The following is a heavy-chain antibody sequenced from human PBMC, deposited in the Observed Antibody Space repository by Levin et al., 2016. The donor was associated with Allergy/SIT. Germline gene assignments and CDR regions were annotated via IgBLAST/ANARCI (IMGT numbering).Heavy chain of an antibody. V-gene: IGHV3-23*01. Sequence: GGSLRLSCAASGFTFSSYAMSWVRQAPGKGLEWVSALSGSEGRTYYADSVRGRFTISRDNSKNTLYLQMNSLRAEDTAVYYCAKDDRGRDFMSGLSDYWGQGTLVTVSS. CDR2: LSGSEGRT. CDR3: AKDDRGRDFMSGLSDY. D-gene: IGHD3-3*01. J-gene: IGHJ4*02. CDR1: GFTFSSYA.